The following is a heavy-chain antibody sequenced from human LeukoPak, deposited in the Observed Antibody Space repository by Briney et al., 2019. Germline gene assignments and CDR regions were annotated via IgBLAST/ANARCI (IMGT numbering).Heavy chain of an antibody. CDR1: GDSIRSNNYY. Sequence: SETLSLTCTVSGDSIRSNNYYWGWIRQPPGKGLEWIGSIYDTGSTFYNPSLKSRVIISVDTSKNQFSLKLSSATAADTAVYYCQSQFLEWLLDYWGQGTLVTVSS. CDR2: IYDTGST. J-gene: IGHJ4*02. D-gene: IGHD3-3*01. V-gene: IGHV4-39*01. CDR3: QSQFLEWLLDY.